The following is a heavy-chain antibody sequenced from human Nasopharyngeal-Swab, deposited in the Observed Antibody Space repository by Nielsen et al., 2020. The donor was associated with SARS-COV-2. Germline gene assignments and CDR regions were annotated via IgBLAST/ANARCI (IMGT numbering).Heavy chain of an antibody. Sequence: WIRQSPSRGLEWLGRTYYRSKWYNDYAVSVKSRITINPDTSKNQFSLQLNSVTPEDTAVYYCARIAVAGHNWFDPWGQGTLVNRLL. CDR3: ARIAVAGHNWFDP. V-gene: IGHV6-1*01. CDR2: TYYRSKWYN. J-gene: IGHJ5*02. D-gene: IGHD6-19*01.